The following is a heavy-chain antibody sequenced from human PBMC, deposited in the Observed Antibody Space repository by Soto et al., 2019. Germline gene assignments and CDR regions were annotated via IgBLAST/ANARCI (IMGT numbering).Heavy chain of an antibody. Sequence: QVQLVESGGGVVQPGRSLRLSCAASGFTFSSYGMHWVRQAPGKGLEWVAVISYDGSNKYYADSVKGRFPISRDNSKNTLYLQMNSLRAEDTAVYYCAKDRHSSSWYPPSYYYGMDVWGQGTTVTVSS. D-gene: IGHD6-13*01. CDR1: GFTFSSYG. V-gene: IGHV3-30*18. J-gene: IGHJ6*02. CDR2: ISYDGSNK. CDR3: AKDRHSSSWYPPSYYYGMDV.